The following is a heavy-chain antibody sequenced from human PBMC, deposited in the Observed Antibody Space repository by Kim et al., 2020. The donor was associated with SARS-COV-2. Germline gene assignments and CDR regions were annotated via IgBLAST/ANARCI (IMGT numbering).Heavy chain of an antibody. J-gene: IGHJ4*02. CDR1: GFSFSVYS. Sequence: GGSLRLSCAASGFSFSVYSMNWVRQVPGKGLEWISYITGAGANVIHYADSVRGRFTISRDNAKNTLFLQMNSLRDEDTAVYYCASLHAAAYWGQGTLVTV. V-gene: IGHV3-48*02. CDR3: ASLHAAAY. CDR2: ITGAGANVI. D-gene: IGHD6-25*01.